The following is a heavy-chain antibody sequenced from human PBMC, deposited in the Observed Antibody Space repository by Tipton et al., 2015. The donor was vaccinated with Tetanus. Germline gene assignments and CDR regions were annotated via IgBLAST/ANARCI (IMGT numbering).Heavy chain of an antibody. CDR3: ARVEEGYCSGGTCYFAD. V-gene: IGHV4-59*01. J-gene: IGHJ4*02. CDR1: GGSMSSYY. Sequence: TLSLTCTVSGGSMSSYYWSWIRQPPGKELEWIGYVYYSGTTNYNPSLKKRVTISVDTSKNQFSLKLNSVTAADTAVYYCARVEEGYCSGGTCYFADWGRGTLVTVSS. D-gene: IGHD2-15*01. CDR2: VYYSGTT.